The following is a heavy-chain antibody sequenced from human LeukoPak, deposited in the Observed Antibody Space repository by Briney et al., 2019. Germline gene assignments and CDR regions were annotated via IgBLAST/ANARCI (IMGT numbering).Heavy chain of an antibody. J-gene: IGHJ4*02. CDR1: GFIFSNYW. V-gene: IGHV3-74*01. CDR3: ARDDYGSGRYYFDY. CDR2: VNSDGSST. Sequence: QPGGSLRLSCAASGFIFSNYWMHWVRQAPGKGLVWVSRVNSDGSSTSYVDSVKGRFTISRVNAKNSLYLQMNSLRAEDTALNYCARDDYGSGRYYFDYWGQGTLVTVSS. D-gene: IGHD3-10*01.